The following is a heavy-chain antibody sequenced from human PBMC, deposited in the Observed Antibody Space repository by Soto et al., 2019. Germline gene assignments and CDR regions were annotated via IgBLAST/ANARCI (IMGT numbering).Heavy chain of an antibody. CDR1: GGSISSYC. D-gene: IGHD5-12*01. V-gene: IGHV4-34*01. J-gene: IGHJ6*03. CDR3: ARGPYSGYARRYYYYMDV. Sequence: PSETLSLTCAVYGGSISSYCWTWIRQPPGEGLEWIGEINHSGSTNYNPSLKSRVTISVDTSKNQFSLKLSSVTAADTAVYYCARGPYSGYARRYYYYMDVWGKGTTVTVSS. CDR2: INHSGST.